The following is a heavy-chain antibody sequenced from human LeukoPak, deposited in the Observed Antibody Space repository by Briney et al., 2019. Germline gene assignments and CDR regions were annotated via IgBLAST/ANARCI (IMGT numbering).Heavy chain of an antibody. CDR2: ISWNSGSI. Sequence: GGSLRLSCAASGFTFDDYAMNWVRQAPGKGLEWVSGISWNSGSIVYADSVKGRFTISRDNAKNSLYLQMNSLRAEDTALYYCASPSRGDAFDIWGRGTMVTVSS. CDR3: ASPSRGDAFDI. J-gene: IGHJ3*02. V-gene: IGHV3-9*01. D-gene: IGHD2-2*01. CDR1: GFTFDDYA.